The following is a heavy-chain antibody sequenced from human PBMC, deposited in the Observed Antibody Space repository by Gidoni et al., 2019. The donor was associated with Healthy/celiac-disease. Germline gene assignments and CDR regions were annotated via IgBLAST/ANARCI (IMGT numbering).Heavy chain of an antibody. CDR3: ARADYCSSTSCYSFGMDV. V-gene: IGHV4-31*03. J-gene: IGHJ6*02. CDR2: IYYSGST. D-gene: IGHD2-2*02. CDR1: GGSISIGGYS. Sequence: QVQLQESGPGLVKPSQTLSLTCTFSGGSISIGGYSWSWIRQHPGKGLEWIGYIYYSGSTYYNPSLKSRVTRSVDTSKNQFSLKLSSVTAADTAVYYCARADYCSSTSCYSFGMDVWGQGTTVTVSS.